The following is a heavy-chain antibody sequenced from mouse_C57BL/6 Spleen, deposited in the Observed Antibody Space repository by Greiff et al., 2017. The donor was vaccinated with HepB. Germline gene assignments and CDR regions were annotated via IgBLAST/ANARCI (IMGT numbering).Heavy chain of an antibody. Sequence: QVQLKESGAELARPGASVKLSCKASGYTFTSYGISWVKQRTGQGLEWIGEIYPRSGNTYYNEKFKGKATLTADKSSSTAYMELRSLTSEDSAVYFCARFLITTVVAPPEFAYWGQGTLVTVSA. CDR2: IYPRSGNT. CDR1: GYTFTSYG. J-gene: IGHJ3*01. D-gene: IGHD1-1*01. V-gene: IGHV1-81*01. CDR3: ARFLITTVVAPPEFAY.